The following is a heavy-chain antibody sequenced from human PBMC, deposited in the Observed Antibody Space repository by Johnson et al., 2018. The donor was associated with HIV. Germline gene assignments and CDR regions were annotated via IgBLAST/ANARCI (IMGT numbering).Heavy chain of an antibody. V-gene: IGHV3-30*04. CDR2: ISYDGSNK. CDR1: GFTFSSYA. J-gene: IGHJ3*02. D-gene: IGHD3-22*01. Sequence: QMQLVESGGGVVQPGMSLRLSCAASGFTFSSYAMHWVRQAPGKGLEWVAVISYDGSNKYYADSVKGRFTISRDNSKNTLSLQMNSLRAEDTAVYYCARGYYYGSGGSDDAFDIWGQGTMVTVSS. CDR3: ARGYYYGSGGSDDAFDI.